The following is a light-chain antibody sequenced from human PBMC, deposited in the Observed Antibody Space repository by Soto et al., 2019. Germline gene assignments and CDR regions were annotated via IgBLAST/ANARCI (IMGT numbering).Light chain of an antibody. J-gene: IGKJ1*01. CDR3: QQYNNWWT. V-gene: IGKV3-15*01. CDR2: GAS. CDR1: QSVSSN. Sequence: EIVMTQSPATLSVSPGERATLSCRASQSVSSNLAWDQQKPGQAPRLLIYGASTSATGIPARFSGSGSVTEFTLTISSLQSEDFAVYYCQQYNNWWTFGQGTKVEIK.